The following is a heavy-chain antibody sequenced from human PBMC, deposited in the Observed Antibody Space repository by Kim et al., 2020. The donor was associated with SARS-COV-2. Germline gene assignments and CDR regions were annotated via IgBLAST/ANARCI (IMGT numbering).Heavy chain of an antibody. CDR1: GGSFSGYY. D-gene: IGHD4-17*01. CDR2: INHSGST. V-gene: IGHV4-34*01. Sequence: SETLSLTCAVYGGSFSGYYWSWIRQPPGKGLEWIGEINHSGSTNYNPSLKSRVTISVDTSKNQFSLKLSSVTAADTAVYYRARGRGGTTVVTLGLGYYYYYGMDVWGQGTTVTVSS. J-gene: IGHJ6*02. CDR3: ARGRGGTTVVTLGLGYYYYYGMDV.